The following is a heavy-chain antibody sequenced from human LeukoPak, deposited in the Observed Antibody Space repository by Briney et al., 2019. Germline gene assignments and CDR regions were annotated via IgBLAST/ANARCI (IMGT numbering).Heavy chain of an antibody. D-gene: IGHD3-3*01. Sequence: GGSLRLSCAASGFTLSDYYMSWIRQAPGKGLEWVSYISGSSSYTNYADSVKGRFTISRDNAKNSLYLQMNSLRAEDTAVYYCARDGAADDFWSGYYVDYWGQGTLVTVSS. CDR2: ISGSSSYT. CDR3: ARDGAADDFWSGYYVDY. CDR1: GFTLSDYY. J-gene: IGHJ4*02. V-gene: IGHV3-11*06.